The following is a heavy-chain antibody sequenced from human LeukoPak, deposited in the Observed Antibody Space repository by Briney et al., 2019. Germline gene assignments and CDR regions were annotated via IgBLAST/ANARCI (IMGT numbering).Heavy chain of an antibody. CDR2: IIPIFGTA. CDR3: ARSGDYGDYVDYYYMDV. CDR1: GGTFSSYA. Sequence: SVKVSCKASGGTFSSYAISWVRQAPGQGLEWMGGIIPIFGTANYAQKFQGRVTITTDESTSTAYMELSSLRSEDTAVDYCARSGDYGDYVDYYYMDVWGKGTTVTVSS. D-gene: IGHD4-17*01. V-gene: IGHV1-69*05. J-gene: IGHJ6*03.